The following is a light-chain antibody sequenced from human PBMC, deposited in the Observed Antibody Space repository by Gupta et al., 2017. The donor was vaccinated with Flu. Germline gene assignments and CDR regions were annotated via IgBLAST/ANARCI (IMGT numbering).Light chain of an antibody. V-gene: IGLV2-14*01. CDR2: DVS. CDR1: SRAVGGYNS. CDR3: SSYTSSSTGVV. Sequence: QSALTQPASVSGSPGPSITIPCPGTSRAVGGYNSVSWYQQHPGKAPKLMIYDVSNRPSGGSNRFSGSKSVKTASLTISGLQAEDEADYYCSSYTSSSTGVVFGGGTKLTVL. J-gene: IGLJ2*01.